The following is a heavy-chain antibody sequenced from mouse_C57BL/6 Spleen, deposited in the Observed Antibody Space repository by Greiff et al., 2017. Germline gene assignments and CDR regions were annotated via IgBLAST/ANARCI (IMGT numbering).Heavy chain of an antibody. J-gene: IGHJ4*01. CDR1: GFTFSDYG. CDR2: ISSGSSTI. CDR3: ARPWSGNYAKYYAMDY. V-gene: IGHV5-17*01. Sequence: EVQLVESGGGLVKPGGSLKLSCAASGFTFSDYGMHWVRQAPEKGLEWVAYISSGSSTIYYADTVKGRFTISSDNAKNTLFLQMTSLRSEDTAMYYCARPWSGNYAKYYAMDYWGQGTSVTVSS. D-gene: IGHD2-1*01.